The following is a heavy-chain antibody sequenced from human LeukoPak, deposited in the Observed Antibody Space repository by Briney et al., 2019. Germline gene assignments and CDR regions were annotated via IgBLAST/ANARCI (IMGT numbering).Heavy chain of an antibody. CDR3: ARQSPISYNWFDP. Sequence: SETLSLTCTVSGGSISSSSYYWGWIRQPPGKGLEWIGSIYYSGSTYYNPSLKSRVTISVDTSKNQFSLKLSSVTAADTAVYYCARQSPISYNWFDPCGQGTLVTVSS. J-gene: IGHJ5*02. D-gene: IGHD3-16*02. CDR1: GGSISSSSYY. CDR2: IYYSGST. V-gene: IGHV4-39*01.